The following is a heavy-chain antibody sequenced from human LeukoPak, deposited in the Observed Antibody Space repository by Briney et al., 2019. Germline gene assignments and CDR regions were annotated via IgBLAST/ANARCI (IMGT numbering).Heavy chain of an antibody. V-gene: IGHV1-69*01. CDR2: IIPIFGTA. CDR3: ARARGSGSYYQEPDY. CDR1: GGTFGSYA. D-gene: IGHD3-10*01. J-gene: IGHJ4*02. Sequence: ASVKVSCKASGGTFGSYAISWVRQAPGQGLEWMGGIIPIFGTANYAQKFQGRVTITADESTSTAYMELSSLRSEDTAVYYCARARGSGSYYQEPDYWGQGTLVTVSS.